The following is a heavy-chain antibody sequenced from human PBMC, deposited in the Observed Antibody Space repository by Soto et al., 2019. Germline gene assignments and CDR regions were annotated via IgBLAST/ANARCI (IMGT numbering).Heavy chain of an antibody. D-gene: IGHD3-10*01. CDR2: ISGSGGST. Sequence: EVQLLESGGGLVQPGGSLRLSCAASGFTFSSYAMSWVRQAPGKGLEWVSAISGSGGSTYYADSVKGRFTISRDNSKNTLYLQMNSLRAEDTAVYYCAKIEYYYCSGDIWGMDVWGQGTTVTVSS. J-gene: IGHJ6*02. CDR3: AKIEYYYCSGDIWGMDV. CDR1: GFTFSSYA. V-gene: IGHV3-23*01.